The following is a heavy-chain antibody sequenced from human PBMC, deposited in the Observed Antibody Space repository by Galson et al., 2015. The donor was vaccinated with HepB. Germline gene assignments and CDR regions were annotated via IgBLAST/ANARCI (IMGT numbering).Heavy chain of an antibody. Sequence: QSGAEVKKPGESLRISCEGSGYSFTSYWINWVRQMPGKGLELMGWIDPSDSYTKYSPSFQGHVTISADKSINTAYLQWSSLKASDTAMYYCARSPKYNYGQTLGYWGQGTLVTVSS. CDR3: ARSPKYNYGQTLGY. V-gene: IGHV5-10-1*01. CDR1: GYSFTSYW. J-gene: IGHJ4*02. D-gene: IGHD5-18*01. CDR2: IDPSDSYT.